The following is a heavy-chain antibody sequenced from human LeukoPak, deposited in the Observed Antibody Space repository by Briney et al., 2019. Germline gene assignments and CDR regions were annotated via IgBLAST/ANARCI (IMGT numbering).Heavy chain of an antibody. J-gene: IGHJ6*02. Sequence: GESLKISCKDSGYSFTNYWVGWVRQMPGKGLEWMGIIYPGDSHTRYSPSFQGQVTISADKSIGTAYLQWSSLKAFDTATYYCAGGPTVYGMDVWGQGTTVTVSS. D-gene: IGHD2-15*01. V-gene: IGHV5-51*01. CDR1: GYSFTNYW. CDR3: AGGPTVYGMDV. CDR2: IYPGDSHT.